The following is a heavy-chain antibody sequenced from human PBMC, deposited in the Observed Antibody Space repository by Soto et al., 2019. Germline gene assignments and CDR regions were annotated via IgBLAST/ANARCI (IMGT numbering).Heavy chain of an antibody. CDR1: GYTFTSYG. J-gene: IGHJ4*02. V-gene: IGHV1-18*01. D-gene: IGHD3-10*01. CDR2: ISAYNGNT. Sequence: ASVKVSCKASGYTFTSYGISWVRQAPGQGLEWMGWISAYNGNTNYAQKLQGRVTTTTDTSTSTAYMELRSLRSDDTAVYYCAIDYYGSGSLDYWGQGTLVTVSS. CDR3: AIDYYGSGSLDY.